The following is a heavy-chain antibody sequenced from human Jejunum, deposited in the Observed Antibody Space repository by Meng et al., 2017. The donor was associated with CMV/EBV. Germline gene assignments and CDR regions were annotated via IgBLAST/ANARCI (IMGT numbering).Heavy chain of an antibody. CDR2: ISYDGNKG. Sequence: SGISFYNYALHWVRQVPGKGLERVAVISYDGNKGYYTDSVEGRFTVSRDDSKSTVYLQMDNLRPEDTAVYYCARGRSASILFWLQPWGQGTPVTVSS. D-gene: IGHD6-6*01. CDR1: GISFYNYA. V-gene: IGHV3-30*04. J-gene: IGHJ5*02. CDR3: ARGRSASILFWLQP.